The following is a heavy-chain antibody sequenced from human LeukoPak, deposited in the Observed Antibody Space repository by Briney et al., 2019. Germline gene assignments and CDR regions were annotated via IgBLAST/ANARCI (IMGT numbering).Heavy chain of an antibody. CDR3: ARVRGGSGSSYAADAFDI. V-gene: IGHV3-74*01. CDR2: IYNDGSST. D-gene: IGHD1-26*01. J-gene: IGHJ3*02. Sequence: GGSLRLSCAASGFTFSNYWMHWVRQAPGKGLVWVSRIYNDGSSTSYADSVKGRFTISRDNAKSTLYLQMNSLRAEDTAVYSCARVRGGSGSSYAADAFDIWGQGTMVTVSS. CDR1: GFTFSNYW.